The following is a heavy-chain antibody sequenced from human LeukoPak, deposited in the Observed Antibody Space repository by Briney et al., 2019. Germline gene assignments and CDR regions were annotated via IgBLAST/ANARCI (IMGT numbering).Heavy chain of an antibody. CDR1: GFSLSTRGVG. CDR2: IYWDDDK. V-gene: IGHV2-5*02. D-gene: IGHD6-19*01. CDR3: VHSRIYSSGWYLYHYFDA. J-gene: IGHJ5*02. Sequence: SGPTLVKPTQTLTLTCTFSGFSLSTRGVGVGWIRLPPGKALEWLALIYWDDDKRYSPSLKTRLTITKDTSKNQVVLTMTNMDPVDTATYYCVHSRIYSSGWYLYHYFDAWRQGTLVTVSS.